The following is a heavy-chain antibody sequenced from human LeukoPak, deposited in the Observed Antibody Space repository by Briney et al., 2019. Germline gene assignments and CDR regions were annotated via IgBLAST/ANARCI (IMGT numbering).Heavy chain of an antibody. D-gene: IGHD6-19*01. CDR2: IWHDGTDK. CDR1: GFIFSLYG. J-gene: IGHJ4*02. CDR3: AKGPPGDTNVWYRPE. V-gene: IGHV3-33*06. Sequence: GGSLRLSCAASGFIFSLYGMHWVRQAPAKGLEWVATIWHDGTDKYYADSVKGRFTSSRDNSKNTLYLQMSSLRADDTSVYSCAKGPPGDTNVWYRPEWGQGTLVTASS.